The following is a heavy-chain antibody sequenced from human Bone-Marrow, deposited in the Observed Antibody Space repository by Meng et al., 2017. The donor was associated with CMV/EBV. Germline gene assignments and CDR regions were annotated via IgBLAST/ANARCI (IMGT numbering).Heavy chain of an antibody. V-gene: IGHV1-18*01. CDR1: GYTFTSYG. D-gene: IGHD2-2*01. CDR3: ARDQCSSTSCYLVYYYYYGMDV. Sequence: ASVKVSCKASGYTFTSYGISWVRQAPGQGLEWMGWISAYNGNTNYAQKLQGRVTMTTDTSTSAAYMELRRLRSDDTAVYYCARDQCSSTSCYLVYYYYYGMDVWGPGNTVNVCS. J-gene: IGHJ6*02. CDR2: ISAYNGNT.